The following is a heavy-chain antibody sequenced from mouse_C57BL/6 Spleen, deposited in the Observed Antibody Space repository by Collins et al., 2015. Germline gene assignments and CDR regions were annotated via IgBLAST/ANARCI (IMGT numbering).Heavy chain of an antibody. J-gene: IGHJ1*01. CDR3: ARGGGNWYFDV. CDR1: GFSLTSYG. Sequence: QVQLKESGPGLVAPSQSLSITCTVSGFSLTSYGVHWVRQPPGKGLEWLGVIWAGGSTNYNSALMSRLSISEDNPKSQVFLKMNSLQTDDTAMYYCARGGGNWYFDVWGAGTTVTVSS. V-gene: IGHV2-9*02. CDR2: IWAGGST.